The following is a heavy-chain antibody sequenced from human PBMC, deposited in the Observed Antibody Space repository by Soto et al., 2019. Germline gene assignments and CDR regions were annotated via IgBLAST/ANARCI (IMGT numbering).Heavy chain of an antibody. CDR2: VYTSGTT. J-gene: IGHJ3*02. V-gene: IGHV4-4*07. CDR1: GASMNTYF. Sequence: SETLSLTCSVSGASMNTYFWSWIRQPAGKGLEWIGRVYTSGTTNYNPSLKSRVTMSVDTSKKQVSLKLISLTAADTGLYYCARDEPDIGEGFDIWGQGTMVTVSS. CDR3: ARDEPDIGEGFDI. D-gene: IGHD3-10*01.